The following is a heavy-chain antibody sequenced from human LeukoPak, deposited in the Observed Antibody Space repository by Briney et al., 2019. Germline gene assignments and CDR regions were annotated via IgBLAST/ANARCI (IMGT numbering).Heavy chain of an antibody. D-gene: IGHD4-17*01. CDR1: GFTFSRYG. Sequence: GGSLRLSCAASGFTFSRYGMHWVRQAPGKGLEYVSSISTNGGTTYSAESSRGRFAISRDNSKNTLYLQMSSLRADDTAVYYCVKGPGPTVNYYFDFWGQGTLVTVSS. CDR2: ISTNGGTT. V-gene: IGHV3-64D*06. J-gene: IGHJ4*02. CDR3: VKGPGPTVNYYFDF.